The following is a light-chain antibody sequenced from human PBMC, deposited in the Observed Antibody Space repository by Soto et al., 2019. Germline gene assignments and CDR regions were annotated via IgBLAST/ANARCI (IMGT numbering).Light chain of an antibody. CDR2: EVS. CDR1: SSDVGKYDY. J-gene: IGLJ1*01. CDR3: NSYVAGSNV. Sequence: QSALTQPPSASGSPGQSVTISCTGTSSDVGKYDYVSWFQHHPGKAPKLIIYEVSKRPSGVPDRFSGSKSGSTASLTVSGLQTEDEADYYCNSYVAGSNVXGTGTKVT. V-gene: IGLV2-8*01.